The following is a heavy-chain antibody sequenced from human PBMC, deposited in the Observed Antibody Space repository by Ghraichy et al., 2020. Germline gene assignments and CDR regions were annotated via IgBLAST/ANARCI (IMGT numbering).Heavy chain of an antibody. CDR2: MNPDGIEI. CDR1: RFTFSDSW. D-gene: IGHD1-26*01. Sequence: GGSLRLSCAASRFTFSDSWMNWVRQAPGKGLEWVASMNPDGIEIYYVDSVRGRCTFSRDNAKNSLDLQMNSLRAEDTAMYYCARDVGWSALDYWGQGTLVTVSS. J-gene: IGHJ4*02. V-gene: IGHV3-7*03. CDR3: ARDVGWSALDY.